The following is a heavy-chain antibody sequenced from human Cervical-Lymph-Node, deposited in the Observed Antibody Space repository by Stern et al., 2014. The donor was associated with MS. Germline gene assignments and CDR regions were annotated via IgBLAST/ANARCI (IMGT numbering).Heavy chain of an antibody. Sequence: QLQLQESGPGLVKPSGTLSLTCAVSGGSISSSNWWSWVRQPPGKGLEWSGGIYHSGGTNYNPSLKSRVTISVDKSKNQFSLKLSSVAAADTAVYYCARGYGSGSFSGYYYGMDVWGQGTTVTVSS. CDR3: ARGYGSGSFSGYYYGMDV. V-gene: IGHV4-4*02. CDR1: GGSISSSNW. CDR2: IYHSGGT. D-gene: IGHD3-10*01. J-gene: IGHJ6*02.